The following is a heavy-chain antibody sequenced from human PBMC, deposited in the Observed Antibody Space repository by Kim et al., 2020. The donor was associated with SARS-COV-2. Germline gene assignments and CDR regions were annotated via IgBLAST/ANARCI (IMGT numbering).Heavy chain of an antibody. Sequence: GGSLRLSCAASGFTFSSYGMHWVRQAPGKGLEWVAVIWYDGSNKYYADSVKGRFTISRDNSKNTLYLQMNSLRAEDTAVYYCARDHGGDYYGSGSYHDYWGQGTLVTVSS. D-gene: IGHD3-10*01. V-gene: IGHV3-33*01. CDR2: IWYDGSNK. CDR3: ARDHGGDYYGSGSYHDY. J-gene: IGHJ4*02. CDR1: GFTFSSYG.